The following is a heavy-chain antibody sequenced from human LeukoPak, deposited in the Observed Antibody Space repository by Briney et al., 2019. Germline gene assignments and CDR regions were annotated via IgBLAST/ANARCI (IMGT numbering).Heavy chain of an antibody. J-gene: IGHJ4*02. Sequence: GASVKVSCKSSGFTFTSSAMQWVRQARGQRLEWIGWIVVGSGNTSYAQKFQERVTITRDMSTSTAYMELSSLRSEDTAVYYCAAESSYYYDSSWDYWGQGTLVTVSS. CDR1: GFTFTSSA. CDR3: AAESSYYYDSSWDY. D-gene: IGHD3-22*01. V-gene: IGHV1-58*02. CDR2: IVVGSGNT.